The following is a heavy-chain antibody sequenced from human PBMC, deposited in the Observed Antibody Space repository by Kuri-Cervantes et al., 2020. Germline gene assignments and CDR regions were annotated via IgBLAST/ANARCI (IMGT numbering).Heavy chain of an antibody. CDR3: VEEGDSSGYYYGYFQH. Sequence: GESLKISCAASGFNFSTYSMNWVRQAPGKGLEWVSYISSSSRTIYYADSVKGRFTISRDNAKNSLYLQMNSLRAEDTAVYYCVEEGDSSGYYYGYFQHWGQGTPVTVSS. D-gene: IGHD3-22*01. CDR2: ISSSSRTI. V-gene: IGHV3-48*01. J-gene: IGHJ1*01. CDR1: GFNFSTYS.